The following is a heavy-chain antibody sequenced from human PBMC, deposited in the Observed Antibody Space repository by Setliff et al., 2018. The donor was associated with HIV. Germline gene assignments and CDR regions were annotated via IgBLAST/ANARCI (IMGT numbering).Heavy chain of an antibody. D-gene: IGHD5-12*01. CDR3: AKDYFSGYDFRYFFDY. CDR1: GFIFDDYA. V-gene: IGHV3-9*01. Sequence: GGSLRLSCAASGFIFDDYAMHWVRQAPGKGLEWVSGISWNSGSIGYADSVKGRFTISRDNSKNTLALQMTSLRVEDTAAYYCAKDYFSGYDFRYFFDYWGQGALVTVSS. CDR2: ISWNSGSI. J-gene: IGHJ4*02.